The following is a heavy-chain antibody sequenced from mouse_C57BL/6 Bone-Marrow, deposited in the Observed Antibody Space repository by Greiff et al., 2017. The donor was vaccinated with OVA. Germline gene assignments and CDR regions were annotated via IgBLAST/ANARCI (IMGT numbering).Heavy chain of an antibody. D-gene: IGHD2-4*01. CDR1: GYTFTDYN. Sequence: EVQLQQSGPELVKPGASVKIPCKASGYTFTDYNMDWVKQSHGKSLEWIGDINPNNGGTIYNQKFKGKATLTVDKSSSTAYMELRSLTSEDTAVYYCAQYRAYYDYGWFAYWGQGTLVTVSA. J-gene: IGHJ3*01. V-gene: IGHV1-18*01. CDR2: INPNNGGT. CDR3: AQYRAYYDYGWFAY.